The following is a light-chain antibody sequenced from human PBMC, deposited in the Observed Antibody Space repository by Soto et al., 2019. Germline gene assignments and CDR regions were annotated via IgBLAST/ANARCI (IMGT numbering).Light chain of an antibody. CDR1: QSVSSF. CDR2: DAV. J-gene: IGKJ5*01. V-gene: IGKV3-20*01. Sequence: EIVLTQSPGTLSLSPGERAPLSCRASQSVSSFLVWYQQKPGQAPRLLIYDAVNRVTGIPARFSGSRSGTDFTLTITRLEPEDFAVFYCQQYGTSEIIFGQGTRLEIK. CDR3: QQYGTSEII.